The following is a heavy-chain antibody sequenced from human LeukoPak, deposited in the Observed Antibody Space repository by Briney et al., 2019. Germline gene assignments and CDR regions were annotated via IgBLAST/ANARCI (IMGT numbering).Heavy chain of an antibody. D-gene: IGHD6-13*01. V-gene: IGHV3-11*04. CDR2: ISSSGSTI. CDR1: GFTFSDYY. J-gene: IGHJ4*02. CDR3: AREEGIAAAGSPLDY. Sequence: GGPLRLSCAASGFTFSDYYMSWIRQAPGKGLEWVSYISSSGSTIYYADSVKGRFTISRDNAKNSLYLQMNSLRAEDTAVYYCAREEGIAAAGSPLDYWGQGTLVTVSS.